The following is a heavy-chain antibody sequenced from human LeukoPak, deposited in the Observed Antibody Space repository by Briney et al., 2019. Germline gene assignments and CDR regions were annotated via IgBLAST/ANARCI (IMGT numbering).Heavy chain of an antibody. V-gene: IGHV3-30*03. CDR2: ISYDGSNK. J-gene: IGHJ6*02. CDR3: ARDKDDYGGNPRTYYYYGMDV. Sequence: GGSLRLSCAASGFTFNNYGMHWVRQAPGKGLEWVAVISYDGSNKYYADSVKGRFTISRDNSKNTLYLQMNSLRAEDTAVYYCARDKDDYGGNPRTYYYYGMDVWGQGTTVTVSS. D-gene: IGHD4-23*01. CDR1: GFTFNNYG.